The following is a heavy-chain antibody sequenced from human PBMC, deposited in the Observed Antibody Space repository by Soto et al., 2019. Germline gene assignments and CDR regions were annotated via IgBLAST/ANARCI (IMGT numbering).Heavy chain of an antibody. CDR2: IWYDGSKK. V-gene: IGHV3-33*01. D-gene: IGHD3-10*01. Sequence: QVQLVESGGGVVQPGGSLRLSCAASGFTLSNVGMHWVRQAPGKGLEWVAIIWYDGSKKFYGDSVRGRFTISRDSSTNTMALQMNSLIGEDAAVYYCARDGHMIRGVRYCLDVWGQGTTVTVSS. CDR3: ARDGHMIRGVRYCLDV. J-gene: IGHJ6*02. CDR1: GFTLSNVG.